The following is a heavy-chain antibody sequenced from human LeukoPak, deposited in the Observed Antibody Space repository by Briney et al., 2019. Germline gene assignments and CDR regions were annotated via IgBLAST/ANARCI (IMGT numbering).Heavy chain of an antibody. V-gene: IGHV3-48*03. CDR2: ISCSGSTI. J-gene: IGHJ4*02. CDR3: AREADTAYVKTFYS. D-gene: IGHD5-18*01. Sequence: PGASLRLSCAASGFTFSSYEMNWVRQAPGKGLEWVSYISCSGSTIYYADSAKGRFNISRDNAKNSLCLQMHSLRAEATAVYYCAREADTAYVKTFYSWGQGDLVTVSS. CDR1: GFTFSSYE.